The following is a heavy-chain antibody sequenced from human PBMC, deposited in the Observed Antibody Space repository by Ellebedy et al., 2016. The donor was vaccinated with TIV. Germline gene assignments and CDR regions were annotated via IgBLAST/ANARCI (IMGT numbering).Heavy chain of an antibody. Sequence: ASVKASCKASGYTFTANYLHWVRQAPGQGLEWMGWINPDSGGTRIAQKFQGRVTMIRDTSINTAYMQLSRLEFDDTAVYYCARVRRGSSGMDVWGQGTTVTVSS. D-gene: IGHD6-13*01. CDR3: ARVRRGSSGMDV. CDR2: INPDSGGT. J-gene: IGHJ6*02. V-gene: IGHV1-2*02. CDR1: GYTFTANY.